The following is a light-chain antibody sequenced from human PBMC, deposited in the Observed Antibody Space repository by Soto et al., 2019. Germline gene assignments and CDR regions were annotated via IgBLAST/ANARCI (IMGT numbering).Light chain of an antibody. V-gene: IGKV1-5*03. CDR2: KAS. J-gene: IGKJ4*01. Sequence: IKMNQSPSTLSASVGDRVTIPCRSSQSISSWLAWYQQKPGKAPKLLIYKASTLKSGVPSRFSGSGSGTDFALTITSLQAEDFATYYCQQLRMYPSTFGGGTKVDIK. CDR1: QSISSW. CDR3: QQLRMYPST.